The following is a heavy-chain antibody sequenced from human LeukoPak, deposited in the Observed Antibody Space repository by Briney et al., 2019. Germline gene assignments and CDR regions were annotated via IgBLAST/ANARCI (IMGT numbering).Heavy chain of an antibody. D-gene: IGHD3-22*01. V-gene: IGHV3-21*01. CDR1: GFTLSGYS. Sequence: PGGSLRLSCAASGFTLSGYSMNWVRQAPGKGLEWVSSISGSSTYIYYAGSVKGRFTISGDNAKNSLYLQVSSLRAEDTAVYYCTSRGINYYDSGGFTYWGQGTLVTVSS. CDR2: ISGSSTYI. J-gene: IGHJ4*02. CDR3: TSRGINYYDSGGFTY.